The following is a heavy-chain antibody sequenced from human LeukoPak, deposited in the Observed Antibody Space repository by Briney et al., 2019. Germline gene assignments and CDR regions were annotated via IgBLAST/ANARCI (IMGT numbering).Heavy chain of an antibody. V-gene: IGHV3-48*01. CDR2: ISSSSSTI. CDR3: ARDGGSSWYPNWFDP. D-gene: IGHD6-13*01. J-gene: IGHJ5*02. Sequence: GGSLRLSCAASGFTFSSYSMNWVRQAPGKGLEWVSYISSSSSTIYYADSVKGRFTISRDNAKNSLYLQMSSLRAEDTAVYYCARDGGSSWYPNWFDPWGQGTLVTVSS. CDR1: GFTFSSYS.